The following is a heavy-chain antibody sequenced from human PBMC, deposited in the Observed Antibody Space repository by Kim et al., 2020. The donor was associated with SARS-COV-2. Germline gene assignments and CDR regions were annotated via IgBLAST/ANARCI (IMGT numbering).Heavy chain of an antibody. V-gene: IGHV3-13*04. Sequence: GGSLRLSCAASGFTFSSYDMHWVRQATGKGLEWVSAIGTAGDTYYPGSVKGRFTISRENAKNSLYLQMNSLRAGDTAVYYCARKGARGGMDVWGQGTTVTVSS. J-gene: IGHJ6*02. CDR3: ARKGARGGMDV. CDR1: GFTFSSYD. CDR2: IGTAGDT.